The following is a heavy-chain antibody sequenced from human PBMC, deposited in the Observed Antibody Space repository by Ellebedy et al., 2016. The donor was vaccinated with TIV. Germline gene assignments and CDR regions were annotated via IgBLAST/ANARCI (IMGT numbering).Heavy chain of an antibody. D-gene: IGHD5-12*01. CDR3: GRLVAASHADS. CDR2: VYQSGTA. J-gene: IGHJ5*01. Sequence: MPGGSLRLSCTDSDSSISSARYWGGIRQSPGKGLEWIGTVYQSGTAWYNPSLRSRVTISLDTSKNQFSLRLKLTSVTAADTAVYYCGRLVAASHADSWGQGTLVTVSS. V-gene: IGHV4-38-2*02. CDR1: DSSISSARY.